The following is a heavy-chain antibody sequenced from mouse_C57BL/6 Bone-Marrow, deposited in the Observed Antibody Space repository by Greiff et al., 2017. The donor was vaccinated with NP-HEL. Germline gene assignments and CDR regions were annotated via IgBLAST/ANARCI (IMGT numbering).Heavy chain of an antibody. Sequence: QVQLQQPGAELVKPGASVKLSCKASGYTFTSYWMQWVKQRPGQGLEWIGEIDPSDSYTNYNQKFKGKATLTVDTSSSTAYMQLSSLTSEDSAVYYWERRGITTVVATRLGAMDYWGQGTSVTVSS. V-gene: IGHV1-50*01. CDR1: GYTFTSYW. CDR2: IDPSDSYT. J-gene: IGHJ4*01. CDR3: ERRGITTVVATRLGAMDY. D-gene: IGHD1-1*01.